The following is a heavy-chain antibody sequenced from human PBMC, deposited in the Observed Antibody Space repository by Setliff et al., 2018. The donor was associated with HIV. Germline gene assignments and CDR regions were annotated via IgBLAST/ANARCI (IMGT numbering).Heavy chain of an antibody. CDR2: INPNSGGT. D-gene: IGHD4-17*01. Sequence: ASVKVSCKASGYTFTGYYMHWVRQAPGQGLEWMGWINPNSGGTTYAQKFQGRVTITADKSTSTAYMELSSLRSDDTAVYYCARVRQVSDYGDYDYYFDYWGQGALVTVSS. V-gene: IGHV1-2*02. CDR1: GYTFTGYY. CDR3: ARVRQVSDYGDYDYYFDY. J-gene: IGHJ4*02.